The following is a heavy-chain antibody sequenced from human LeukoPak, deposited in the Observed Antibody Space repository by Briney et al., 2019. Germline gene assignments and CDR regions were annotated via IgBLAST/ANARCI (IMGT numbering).Heavy chain of an antibody. CDR1: GFTFSSYG. Sequence: GGSLRLSCAASGFTFSSYGMHWVRQAPGKGLEWVAVIWYDGSNKYYADSVKGRFTISRDYSKNTLYLQMNSLRAEDTAVYYCARDYFGDYPSYYYYYGMDVWGQGTTVTVSS. CDR3: ARDYFGDYPSYYYYYGMDV. J-gene: IGHJ6*02. V-gene: IGHV3-33*01. D-gene: IGHD4-17*01. CDR2: IWYDGSNK.